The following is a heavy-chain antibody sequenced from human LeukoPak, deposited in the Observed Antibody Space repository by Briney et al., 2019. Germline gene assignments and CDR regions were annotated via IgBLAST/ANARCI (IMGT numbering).Heavy chain of an antibody. D-gene: IGHD2-2*01. J-gene: IGHJ2*01. CDR2: ISSSSSTI. Sequence: GGSLRLSCAASGFTFSSYSMNWVRQALGKGLEWVSYISSSSSTIYYADSVKGRFTISRDNAKNSLYLQMNSLRAEDTAVYYCARCPPAGYCSSTSCPNWYFDLWGRGTLVTVSS. CDR1: GFTFSSYS. CDR3: ARCPPAGYCSSTSCPNWYFDL. V-gene: IGHV3-48*01.